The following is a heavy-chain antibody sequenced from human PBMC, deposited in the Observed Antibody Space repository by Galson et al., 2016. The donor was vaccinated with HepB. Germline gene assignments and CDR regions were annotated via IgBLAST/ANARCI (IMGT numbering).Heavy chain of an antibody. J-gene: IGHJ4*02. CDR1: GFTFSSYE. D-gene: IGHD5-18*01. V-gene: IGHV3-48*03. CDR3: VRDSGGYRDGPQYYLDY. Sequence: SLRLSCAASGFTFSSYEMIWVRQAPGKGLEWVSYISSSGGMIFYADSVRGRFTISRDHAENSLSLQMDSLRPEDTGVYFCVRDSGGYRDGPQYYLDYWGQGVLVTVSS. CDR2: ISSSGGMI.